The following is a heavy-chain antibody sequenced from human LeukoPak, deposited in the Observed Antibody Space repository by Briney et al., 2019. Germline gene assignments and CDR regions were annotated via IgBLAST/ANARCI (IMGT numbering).Heavy chain of an antibody. CDR1: GGTFSSYA. J-gene: IGHJ5*02. Sequence: ASVKVSCKASGGTFSSYAISWVRQAPGQGLEWMGGIIPIFGTANYAQKFQGRVTITTDESTSTAYMELSSLRSEDTAVYYCARNRVPSLGVYNWFDPWGQGTLVTVSS. CDR2: IIPIFGTA. D-gene: IGHD2-8*01. V-gene: IGHV1-69*05. CDR3: ARNRVPSLGVYNWFDP.